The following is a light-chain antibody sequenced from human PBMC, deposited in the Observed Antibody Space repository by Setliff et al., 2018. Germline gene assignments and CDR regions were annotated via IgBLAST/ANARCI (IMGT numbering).Light chain of an antibody. Sequence: QSVLTQPAAVSGSPGQSITISCAGTSSDVGGYNYVSWYQQHPGKAPKLMIYEVTKRPSGVSDRFSGSKSGNTASLTISGLQAEDEADYYCLSCTSETTHALFAGGTKVTVL. CDR3: LSCTSETTHAL. V-gene: IGLV2-14*03. CDR2: EVT. J-gene: IGLJ2*01. CDR1: SSDVGGYNY.